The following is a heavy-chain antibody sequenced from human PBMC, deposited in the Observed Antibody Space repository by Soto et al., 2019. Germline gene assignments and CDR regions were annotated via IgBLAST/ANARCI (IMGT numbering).Heavy chain of an antibody. CDR2: ISSSSITI. CDR3: ARESWDRQGSGSYSWVDAYYYYYGMDV. V-gene: IGHV3-48*02. Sequence: EVQLVESGGGLVQPGGSLRLSCAASGFTFSSYSMNWVRQAPGKGLEWVSYISSSSITIYYADSAKGRFTISRDNAKNSLYLQMNSLRDEDTPVYYCARESWDRQGSGSYSWVDAYYYYYGMDVWGQGNTVTVSS. D-gene: IGHD3-10*01. CDR1: GFTFSSYS. J-gene: IGHJ6*02.